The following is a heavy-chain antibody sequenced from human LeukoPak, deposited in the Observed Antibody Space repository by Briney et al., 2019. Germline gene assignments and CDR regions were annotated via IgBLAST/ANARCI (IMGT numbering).Heavy chain of an antibody. CDR2: IKEDGSEK. V-gene: IGHV3-7*01. Sequence: GGSLRLSCAASGFTFSTYWMSWVRQAPGKGLEWVANIKEDGSEKYYVDSVKGRFTISRDNAKNSLYLQMNSLRGEETAVYYCASYRSSVWSQWGQGTLVTVSS. D-gene: IGHD6-19*01. CDR3: ASYRSSVWSQ. J-gene: IGHJ4*02. CDR1: GFTFSTYW.